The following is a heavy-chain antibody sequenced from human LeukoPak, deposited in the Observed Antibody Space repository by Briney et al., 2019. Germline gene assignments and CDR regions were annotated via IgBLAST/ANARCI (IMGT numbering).Heavy chain of an antibody. Sequence: PGGSLRLSCAASGFTFSSYWMSWVRQAPWKGLEWVANIKQDGSEKYYVDSVRGRFTISRDNAKNSLYLQMNSLRAEDTAVYYCARDLRVVGATSFDYWGQGTLVTVSS. CDR1: GFTFSSYW. J-gene: IGHJ4*02. V-gene: IGHV3-7*01. CDR3: ARDLRVVGATSFDY. D-gene: IGHD1-26*01. CDR2: IKQDGSEK.